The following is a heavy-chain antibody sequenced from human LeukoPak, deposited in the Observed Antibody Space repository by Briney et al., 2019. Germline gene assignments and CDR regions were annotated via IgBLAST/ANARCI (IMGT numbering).Heavy chain of an antibody. CDR1: GGTLSSYA. V-gene: IGHV1-69*13. Sequence: SVKVSCKASGGTLSSYAISWVRQAPGQGLEWMGGIIPIFGTANYAQKFQGRVTITADESTSTAYMELSSLRSEDTAVYYCARGGYCSSTSCYPPRYYYGMDVWGKGTTVTVSS. D-gene: IGHD2-2*01. CDR2: IIPIFGTA. CDR3: ARGGYCSSTSCYPPRYYYGMDV. J-gene: IGHJ6*04.